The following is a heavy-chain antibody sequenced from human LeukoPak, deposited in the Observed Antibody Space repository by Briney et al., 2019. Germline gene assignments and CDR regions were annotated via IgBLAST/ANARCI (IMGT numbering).Heavy chain of an antibody. CDR3: ARGGGVRAYNWFDP. V-gene: IGHV1-69*01. Sequence: SVKVSCKASGGTFSSYAISWVRHAPGQGLEWMGGIIPIFGTANYAQKFQGRVTITADESTSTAYMELSSLRSEDTAVYYFARGGGVRAYNWFDPWGQGTLDTASS. J-gene: IGHJ5*02. CDR2: IIPIFGTA. CDR1: GGTFSSYA. D-gene: IGHD3-10*01.